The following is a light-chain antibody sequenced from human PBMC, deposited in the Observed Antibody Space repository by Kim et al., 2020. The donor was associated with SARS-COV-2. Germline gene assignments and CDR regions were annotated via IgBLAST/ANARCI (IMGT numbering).Light chain of an antibody. CDR3: NSRDSSGNHVV. CDR2: GKN. J-gene: IGLJ3*02. Sequence: ALGQTVRITCQGDSLRSYYASWYQQKPGQAPVLVIYGKNNRPSGIPDRFSGSSSGNTASLAITGAQAEDEADYYCNSRDSSGNHVVFGGGTQLTVL. V-gene: IGLV3-19*01. CDR1: SLRSYY.